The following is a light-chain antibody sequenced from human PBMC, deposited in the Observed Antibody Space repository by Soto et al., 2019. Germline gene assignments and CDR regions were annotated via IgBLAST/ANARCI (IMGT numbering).Light chain of an antibody. CDR3: QQYKNYLT. CDR1: QSISTW. V-gene: IGKV1-5*01. Sequence: DIQMTQSPSTLSASVGDRVTITCRASQSISTWLAWYQRKPGKAPKVLIYGASSLESGVPSRFSGSGSGTEFNLTISSLQPDDFATYYCQQYKNYLTFGPGTKVDIK. CDR2: GAS. J-gene: IGKJ3*01.